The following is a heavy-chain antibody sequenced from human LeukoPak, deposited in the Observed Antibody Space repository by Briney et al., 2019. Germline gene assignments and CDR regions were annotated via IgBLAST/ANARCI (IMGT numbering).Heavy chain of an antibody. J-gene: IGHJ4*02. CDR3: ARVDSAEKRDFDY. CDR1: GFTFSNYW. D-gene: IGHD3-22*01. CDR2: IKEGGSEK. Sequence: GGSLRLSCAASGFTFSNYWMTWVRQAPGKGLEWVANIKEGGSEKYYVDSVKGRLTISRDNAKNSAFLQMNSLRAEDTAVYYCARVDSAEKRDFDYWGQGTLATVSS. V-gene: IGHV3-7*01.